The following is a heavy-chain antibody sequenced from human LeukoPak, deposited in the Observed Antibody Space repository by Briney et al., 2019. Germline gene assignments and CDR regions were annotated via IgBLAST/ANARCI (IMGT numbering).Heavy chain of an antibody. V-gene: IGHV1-2*06. CDR1: GYTFTGYY. Sequence: ASVKVSCKASGYTFTGYYMHWVRQAPGQGLEWMGRINPNSGGTNYAQKFQGRVTMTRDTSISTAYMELSRLRSDDTAVYYCAREFGAAAGTIYYYYGTDVWGQGTTVTVSS. CDR2: INPNSGGT. J-gene: IGHJ6*02. D-gene: IGHD6-13*01. CDR3: AREFGAAAGTIYYYYGTDV.